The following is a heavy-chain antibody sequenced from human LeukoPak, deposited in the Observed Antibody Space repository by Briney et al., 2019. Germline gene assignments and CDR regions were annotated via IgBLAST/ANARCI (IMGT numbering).Heavy chain of an antibody. J-gene: IGHJ4*02. CDR1: GFTFSSYW. D-gene: IGHD5-24*01. Sequence: GGSLRLSCAASGFTFSSYWMNWVRQAPGKGLEWVSSISSRSGSIYYADSVRGRFAISRDNAKNSLYLQMNSLRAEDTAVYYCARVMTMAKTESFDYWGQGSMVTVSS. CDR3: ARVMTMAKTESFDY. V-gene: IGHV3-21*01. CDR2: ISSRSGSI.